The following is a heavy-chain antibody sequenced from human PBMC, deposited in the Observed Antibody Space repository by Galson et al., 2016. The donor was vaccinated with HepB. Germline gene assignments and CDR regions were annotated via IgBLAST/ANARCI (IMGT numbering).Heavy chain of an antibody. Sequence: CAISGDSVSSNNAIWNWIRQSPSRGLEWLGRTYYRSKWYNDYGVSVKSRITISPDTSKNQFSLQLTSVTPEDTAVYYCAGHLRMGRTSNGLDVWSQGTTVTVSS. CDR2: TYYRSKWYN. V-gene: IGHV6-1*01. CDR1: GDSVSSNNAI. D-gene: IGHD1/OR15-1a*01. J-gene: IGHJ6*02. CDR3: AGHLRMGRTSNGLDV.